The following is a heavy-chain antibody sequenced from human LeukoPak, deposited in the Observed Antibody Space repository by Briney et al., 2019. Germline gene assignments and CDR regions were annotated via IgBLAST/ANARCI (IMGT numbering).Heavy chain of an antibody. J-gene: IGHJ4*02. CDR2: INPNSGGT. V-gene: IGHV1-2*02. D-gene: IGHD2-2*01. Sequence: ASVKVSCKASGYTFTGYYMHWVRQAPGQGLDWMGWINPNSGGTDYAQKFQGRVTMTRDTSISTAYMELSRLRSDDTAVYYCARFPILGYCSSTSCSYYFDYWGQGTLVTVPS. CDR3: ARFPILGYCSSTSCSYYFDY. CDR1: GYTFTGYY.